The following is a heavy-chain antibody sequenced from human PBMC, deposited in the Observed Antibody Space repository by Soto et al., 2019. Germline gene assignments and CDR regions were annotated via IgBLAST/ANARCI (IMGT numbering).Heavy chain of an antibody. CDR1: GGAIRGGGYY. V-gene: IGHV4-31*03. CDR3: ARDPIGYCSGGSCEDAPTFDP. J-gene: IGHJ5*02. Sequence: QVQLQESGPGLVRPSQTLSLTCTVSGGAIRGGGYYWTWIRQHPGKGLEWMGYIYYTGTTYYNPSLKSRVIISIDTSKNQFSLKLSSVTAADTAVYYCARDPIGYCSGGSCEDAPTFDPWGQGSLVTVSS. CDR2: IYYTGTT. D-gene: IGHD2-15*01.